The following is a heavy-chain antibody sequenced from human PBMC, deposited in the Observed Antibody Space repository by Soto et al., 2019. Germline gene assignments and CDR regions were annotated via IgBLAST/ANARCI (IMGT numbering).Heavy chain of an antibody. CDR3: ARGARYYDFWSGSRNYYYYMDV. CDR1: GGSFSGYY. CDR2: INHSGST. V-gene: IGHV4-34*01. Sequence: NPSETLSLTCAVYGGSFSGYYWSWIRQPPGKGLEWIGEINHSGSTNYNPSLKSRVTISVDTSKNQFSLKLSSVTAADTAVYYCARGARYYDFWSGSRNYYYYMDVWGKGTTVTVSS. D-gene: IGHD3-3*01. J-gene: IGHJ6*03.